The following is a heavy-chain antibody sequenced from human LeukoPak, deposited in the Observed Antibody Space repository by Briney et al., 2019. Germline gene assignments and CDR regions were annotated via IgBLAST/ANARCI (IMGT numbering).Heavy chain of an antibody. CDR3: ARVTDGVTTRDNDIFGF. J-gene: IGHJ4*02. CDR1: GHTSNKFD. V-gene: IGHV1-46*02. CDR2: IYLSAGSA. Sequence: ASVKVSCKASGHTSNKFDIHWVRQAPGQGLEWMGMIYLSAGSATYAQRFQSRVTMTRDTSTSTAYLEVSSLKSEDTAVYFCARVTDGVTTRDNDIFGFWGQGTLVTVSS. D-gene: IGHD4-17*01.